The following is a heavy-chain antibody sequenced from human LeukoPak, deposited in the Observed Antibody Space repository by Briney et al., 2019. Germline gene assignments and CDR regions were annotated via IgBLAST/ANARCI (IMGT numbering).Heavy chain of an antibody. CDR1: GGSISSYY. CDR3: ARGSDSSGWGDYYYGMDV. V-gene: IGHV4-59*01. D-gene: IGHD6-19*01. Sequence: SETLSLTCTVSGGSISSYYWSWIRQPPGKGLEWIGYIYYSGSTNYNPSLKSRVTISVDTSRNQFSLKLSSVTAADTAVYYCARGSDSSGWGDYYYGMDVWGQGTTVTVSS. J-gene: IGHJ6*02. CDR2: IYYSGST.